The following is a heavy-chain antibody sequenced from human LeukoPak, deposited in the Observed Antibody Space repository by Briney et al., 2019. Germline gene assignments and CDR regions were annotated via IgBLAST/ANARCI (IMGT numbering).Heavy chain of an antibody. V-gene: IGHV3-15*01. D-gene: IGHD2-2*01. CDR3: TTDPNCSSTSCWPYYYYYMDV. CDR2: IKSKTDGGTT. CDR1: GFTFSNAW. J-gene: IGHJ6*03. Sequence: PGGSLRLSCAASGFTFSNAWMSWVRQAPGEGLEWVGRIKSKTDGGTTDYAAPVKGRFTISRDDSKNTLYLQMNSLKTEDTAVYYCTTDPNCSSTSCWPYYYYYMDVWGKGTTVTVSS.